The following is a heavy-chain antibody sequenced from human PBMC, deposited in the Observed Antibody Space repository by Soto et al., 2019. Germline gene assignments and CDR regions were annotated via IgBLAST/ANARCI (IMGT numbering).Heavy chain of an antibody. V-gene: IGHV1-69*06. CDR1: GGTFSSYA. J-gene: IGHJ6*02. CDR2: IIPIFGTA. Sequence: QVQLVQSGAEVKKPGSSVKVSCKASGGTFSSYAISWVRQAPGQGLEWMGGIIPIFGTANYAQKFQGRVTITADKTTCTAYMELSSLRSEDTAVYSCSIVSGYFSGGSCYSRFSFYYYYGMDVWGQGTTVTVSS. D-gene: IGHD2-15*01. CDR3: SIVSGYFSGGSCYSRFSFYYYYGMDV.